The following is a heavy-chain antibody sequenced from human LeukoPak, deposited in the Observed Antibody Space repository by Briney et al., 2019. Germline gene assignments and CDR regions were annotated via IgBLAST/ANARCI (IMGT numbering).Heavy chain of an antibody. J-gene: IGHJ4*02. CDR1: GFTFSDNY. CDR3: ARTYGRSPFDY. V-gene: IGHV3-11*01. CDR2: ISSSGTII. Sequence: GGSLRLSCAASGFTFSDNYMSWIRQAPGKGLEWPSYISSSGTIIYYADSVKGRFTISRDNAKNSLYLQMNSLGAEDTAVYYCARTYGRSPFDYWGQGTLVTVSS. D-gene: IGHD3-10*01.